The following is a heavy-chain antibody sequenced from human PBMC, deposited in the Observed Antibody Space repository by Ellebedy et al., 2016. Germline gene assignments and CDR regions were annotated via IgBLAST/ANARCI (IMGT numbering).Heavy chain of an antibody. Sequence: SETLSLXXTVSGGSITSSSHYWGWIRQSPGKGLEWIGSVYYSGRTYYNPSLKSRLSISVDTSKNQFSLELTSVTAADTAVYYCARRQEGQFVPELRWFDPWGQGTLVTVSS. CDR1: GGSITSSSHY. D-gene: IGHD6-6*01. CDR2: VYYSGRT. V-gene: IGHV4-39*01. CDR3: ARRQEGQFVPELRWFDP. J-gene: IGHJ5*02.